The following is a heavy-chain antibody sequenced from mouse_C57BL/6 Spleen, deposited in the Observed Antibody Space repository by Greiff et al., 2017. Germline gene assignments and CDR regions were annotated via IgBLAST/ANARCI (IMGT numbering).Heavy chain of an antibody. CDR3: ARSEDYDEGGYWYFDV. CDR2: IYPSSGNT. CDR1: GYTFTSYG. J-gene: IGHJ1*03. V-gene: IGHV1-81*01. Sequence: LQSGAELARPGASVKLSCKASGYTFTSYGISWVKQRTGQGLEWIGAIYPSSGNTYSNEKFKGKPTLTADQSSSTTSMELRSLTSEESAVYFCARSEDYDEGGYWYFDVWGTGTTVTVSS. D-gene: IGHD2-4*01.